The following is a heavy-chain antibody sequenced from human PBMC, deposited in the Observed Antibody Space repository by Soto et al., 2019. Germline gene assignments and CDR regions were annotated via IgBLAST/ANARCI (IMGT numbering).Heavy chain of an antibody. CDR2: ISYDGSNK. J-gene: IGHJ6*02. Sequence: GGSLRLSCAASGFTFSSYGMHWVRQAPGKGLEWVAVISYDGSNKYYADSVKGRFTISRDNSKNTLYLQMNSLRAEDTAVYYCAREYSRSWPNYYYYGMDVWGQGTTVTVSS. CDR1: GFTFSSYG. V-gene: IGHV3-30*03. D-gene: IGHD6-13*01. CDR3: AREYSRSWPNYYYYGMDV.